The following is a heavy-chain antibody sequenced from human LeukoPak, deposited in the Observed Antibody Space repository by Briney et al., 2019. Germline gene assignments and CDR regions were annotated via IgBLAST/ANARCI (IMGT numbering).Heavy chain of an antibody. Sequence: GGSLRLSCAASGFTFSSYNMNWVRQAPGKGLEWVSSISSSSSYIYYADSVKGRFTISRDNAKNSLYLQMISLRAEDTAVYYCGTSRWSGVVDSWGQGTLVTVSS. CDR2: ISSSSSYI. CDR1: GFTFSSYN. V-gene: IGHV3-21*01. D-gene: IGHD3-3*01. CDR3: GTSRWSGVVDS. J-gene: IGHJ5*01.